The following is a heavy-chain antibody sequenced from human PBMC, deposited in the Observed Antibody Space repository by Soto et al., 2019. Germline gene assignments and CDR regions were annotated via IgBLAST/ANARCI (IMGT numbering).Heavy chain of an antibody. CDR2: IYYSGST. CDR1: GGSISSYY. J-gene: IGHJ4*02. CDR3: ASATYYSGSYY. Sequence: SETLSLTCTVSGGSISSYYWSWIRQPPGKGLEWIGYIYYSGSTNYNPSLKSRVTISVDTSKNQFSLNLSSVTAADTAVYYCASATYYSGSYYWGQGTLVTVSS. D-gene: IGHD1-26*01. V-gene: IGHV4-59*08.